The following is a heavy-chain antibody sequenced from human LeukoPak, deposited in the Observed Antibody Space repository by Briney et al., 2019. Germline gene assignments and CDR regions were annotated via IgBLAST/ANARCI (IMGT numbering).Heavy chain of an antibody. J-gene: IGHJ4*02. CDR2: INPNSGGT. V-gene: IGHV1-2*02. Sequence: ASVKVSCKASGYTFTGYYMHWVRQAPGQGLEWMGWINPNSGGTNYAQKFQGRVTMTRDTSISTAYMELSRLRSDDTAVYYCARGLSPWYYDFPTPYLGYWGQGTLVTVSS. CDR1: GYTFTGYY. D-gene: IGHD3-3*01. CDR3: ARGLSPWYYDFPTPYLGY.